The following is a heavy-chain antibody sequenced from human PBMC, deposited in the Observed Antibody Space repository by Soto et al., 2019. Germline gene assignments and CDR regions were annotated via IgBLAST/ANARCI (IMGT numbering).Heavy chain of an antibody. CDR3: ARDTSSGWSYYYGMDV. D-gene: IGHD6-19*01. CDR1: GGSVSSGSYY. CDR2: IYYSGST. Sequence: PSETLSLTCTVSGGSVSSGSYYWSWIRQPPGKGLEWIGYIYYSGSTNYNPSLKGRVTISVDTSKNQFSLKLSSVTAADTAVYYCARDTSSGWSYYYGMDVWGQGTTVTVSS. V-gene: IGHV4-61*01. J-gene: IGHJ6*02.